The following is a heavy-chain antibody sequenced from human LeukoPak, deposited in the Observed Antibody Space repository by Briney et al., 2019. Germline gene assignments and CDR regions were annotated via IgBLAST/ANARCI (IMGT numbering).Heavy chain of an antibody. CDR3: ARATNAYSSGWS. CDR2: INPNSGGT. V-gene: IGHV1-2*02. CDR1: GYTFTGYY. Sequence: ASVKVSCKASGYTFTGYYMHWVRQAPGQGLEWMGWINPNSGGTNYAQKFQGRVTMTRDTSISTAYMELSRLRSDDTAVYYCARATNAYSSGWSWGQGTLVTVSS. J-gene: IGHJ4*02. D-gene: IGHD6-19*01.